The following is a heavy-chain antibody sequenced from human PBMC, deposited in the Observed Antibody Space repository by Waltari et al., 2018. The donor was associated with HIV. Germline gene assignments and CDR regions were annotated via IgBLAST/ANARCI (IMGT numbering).Heavy chain of an antibody. CDR3: ARNSSAKGNRYFYYGLDV. CDR1: EYTFINFD. J-gene: IGHJ6*02. CDR2: NNPKRRKP. Sequence: QVHLVQSGPEVKRPGASVKISCKAYEYTFINFDVNWVRQAAGQGPEWLGRNNPKRRKPAVPYKIENRGTHARDVSTDTAYMEMSGLTPEDTAIYYCARNSSAKGNRYFYYGLDVWGQGTPVTV. V-gene: IGHV1-8*03. D-gene: IGHD3-22*01.